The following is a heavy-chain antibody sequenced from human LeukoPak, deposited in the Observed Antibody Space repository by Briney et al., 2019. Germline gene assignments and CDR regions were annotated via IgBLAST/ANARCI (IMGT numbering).Heavy chain of an antibody. CDR2: MYYRGST. Sequence: PSETLSLTCTVSGGSISSSSHYWGWIRQPPGKGLEWIGSMYYRGSTYHNPSLKSRVTISVDTSKNQFSLKLSSATAADTAVYYCAKDSVVAAIGGSFDYWGQGTLVTVSS. D-gene: IGHD2-15*01. J-gene: IGHJ4*02. CDR3: AKDSVVAAIGGSFDY. V-gene: IGHV4-39*07. CDR1: GGSISSSSHY.